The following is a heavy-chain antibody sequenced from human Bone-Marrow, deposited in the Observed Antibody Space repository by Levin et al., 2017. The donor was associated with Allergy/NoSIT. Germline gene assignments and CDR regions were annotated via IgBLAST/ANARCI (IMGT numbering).Heavy chain of an antibody. CDR2: ISGSGGST. CDR3: ALRPSSGFGELLGGLFDY. J-gene: IGHJ4*02. Sequence: GESLKISCAASGFTFSSYAMSWVRQAPGKGLEWVSAISGSGGSTYYADSVKGRFTISRDNSKNTLYLQMNSLRAEDTAVYYCALRPSSGFGELLGGLFDYWGQGTLVTVSS. V-gene: IGHV3-23*01. D-gene: IGHD3-10*01. CDR1: GFTFSSYA.